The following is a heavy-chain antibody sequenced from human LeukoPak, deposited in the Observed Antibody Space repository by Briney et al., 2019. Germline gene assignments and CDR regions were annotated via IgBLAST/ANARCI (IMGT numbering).Heavy chain of an antibody. D-gene: IGHD2/OR15-2a*01. CDR2: ISGSGGTT. V-gene: IGHV3-23*01. J-gene: IGHJ4*02. Sequence: GSLRLSCAASGFTFNSYAMNWVRQAPGKGLEWVSGISGSGGTTYYADSVKGRFTISRDNSKNTLYLQMNSLRAEDTAVYYCAKTIGPPYYFDYWGQGTLVTVSP. CDR3: AKTIGPPYYFDY. CDR1: GFTFNSYA.